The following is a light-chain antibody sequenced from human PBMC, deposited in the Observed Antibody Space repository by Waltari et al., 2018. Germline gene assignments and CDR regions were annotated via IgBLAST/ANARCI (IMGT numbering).Light chain of an antibody. CDR2: RAS. Sequence: DIQMTQSPSTLSASIGARVTITCRASQSISGWLAWYQQKPDKAPKVLIYRASSLESGVPSRFSGSGSGTEFTLTISSLQPDDFATYYCQQYNSYSYTFGQGTKLEIK. CDR3: QQYNSYSYT. V-gene: IGKV1-5*03. J-gene: IGKJ2*01. CDR1: QSISGW.